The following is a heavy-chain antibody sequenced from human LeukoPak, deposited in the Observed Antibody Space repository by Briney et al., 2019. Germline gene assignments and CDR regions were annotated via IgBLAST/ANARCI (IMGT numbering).Heavy chain of an antibody. CDR1: GFTFGQYA. J-gene: IGHJ6*03. Sequence: QPGGSLRLSCAASGFTFGQYAMQWVRQAPGKGLEGVSLIAWNGGYTWYADSVKGRFTISRDNTRNSLSLPLNSLRPEATAVYYCARERRGFYIEVWGKGTIVTVSS. D-gene: IGHD3-10*01. CDR2: IAWNGGYT. V-gene: IGHV3-43D*04. CDR3: ARERRGFYIEV.